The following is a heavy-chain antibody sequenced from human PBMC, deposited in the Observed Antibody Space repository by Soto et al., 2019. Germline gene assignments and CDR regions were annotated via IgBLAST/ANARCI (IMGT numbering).Heavy chain of an antibody. Sequence: ASVKVSCKASGYTFTGYAMHWVRQAPGQRLEWMGWINAGNGNTKYSQKFQGRVTITRDTSASTAYMELSSLRSEDTAVYYCARDGNGDWYFDLWGRGTLVTVSS. CDR3: ARDGNGDWYFDL. CDR2: INAGNGNT. J-gene: IGHJ2*01. V-gene: IGHV1-3*01. CDR1: GYTFTGYA. D-gene: IGHD1-1*01.